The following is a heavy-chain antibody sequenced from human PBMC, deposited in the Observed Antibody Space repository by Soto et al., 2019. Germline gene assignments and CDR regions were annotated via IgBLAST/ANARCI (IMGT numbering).Heavy chain of an antibody. D-gene: IGHD6-19*01. CDR1: GGSISSYY. CDR2: IYYSGST. J-gene: IGHJ5*02. V-gene: IGHV4-59*01. Sequence: SETLSLTCTVSGGSISSYYWSWIRQPPGKGLEWIGYIYYSGSTNYNPSLKSRVTISVDTSKNQFSLKLSSVTAVDTAVYYCAGGGCIAVAGTGDWFDPWGQGTLVTVSS. CDR3: AGGGCIAVAGTGDWFDP.